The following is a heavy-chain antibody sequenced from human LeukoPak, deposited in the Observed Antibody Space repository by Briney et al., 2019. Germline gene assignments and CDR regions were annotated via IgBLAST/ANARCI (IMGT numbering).Heavy chain of an antibody. CDR2: IYPGDSDT. CDR3: ARHRRYFDWLLPNDAFDI. J-gene: IGHJ3*02. Sequence: GESLKISCKGSGYSFTSYWIGWVRQMPGKGLGWMGIIYPGDSDTRYSPSFQGQVTISADKSISTAYLQWSSLKASDTAMYYCARHRRYFDWLLPNDAFDIWGQGTMVTVSS. D-gene: IGHD3-9*01. CDR1: GYSFTSYW. V-gene: IGHV5-51*01.